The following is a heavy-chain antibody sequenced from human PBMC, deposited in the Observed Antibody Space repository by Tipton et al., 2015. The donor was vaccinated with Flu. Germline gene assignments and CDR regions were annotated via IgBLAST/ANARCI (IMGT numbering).Heavy chain of an antibody. D-gene: IGHD4-11*01. Sequence: LSCTVSGGSISRGSYYWNWIRQPAGKGLEWIGRIYTNTNTNYKPSLKSRVTISIDKSTNQFSLKLRSVTAADTAIYYCARRDYSNYVSEPKNWFDPWGQGTLVTVSS. V-gene: IGHV4-61*02. CDR1: GGSISRGSYY. CDR2: IYTNTNT. CDR3: ARRDYSNYVSEPKNWFDP. J-gene: IGHJ5*02.